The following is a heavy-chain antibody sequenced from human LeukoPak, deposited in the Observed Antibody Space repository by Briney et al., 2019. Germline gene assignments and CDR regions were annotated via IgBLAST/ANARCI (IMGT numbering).Heavy chain of an antibody. CDR1: GYTFANYG. V-gene: IGHV1-18*01. Sequence: GASVKVSCKASGYTFANYGISWVRQAPGQGLEWMGWISASKGVTNYAQKLQGRVTMTTDTSTSTAYMELRSLRSDDTAVYYCARAPVDSPFAEYFQHWGQGTLVTVSS. J-gene: IGHJ1*01. CDR3: ARAPVDSPFAEYFQH. CDR2: ISASKGVT. D-gene: IGHD3-22*01.